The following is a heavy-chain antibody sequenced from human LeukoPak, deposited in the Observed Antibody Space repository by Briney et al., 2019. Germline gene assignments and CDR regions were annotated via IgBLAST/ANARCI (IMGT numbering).Heavy chain of an antibody. CDR1: GYTFTGYY. Sequence: ASVKVSCKASGYTFTGYYTHWVRQAPGQGLEWMGWINPNSGGTNYAQKFQGRVTMTRDTSISTAYMELSRLRSDDTAVYYCARDLNSGSWDDYWGQGTLVTVSS. J-gene: IGHJ4*02. V-gene: IGHV1-2*02. CDR3: ARDLNSGSWDDY. CDR2: INPNSGGT. D-gene: IGHD3-10*01.